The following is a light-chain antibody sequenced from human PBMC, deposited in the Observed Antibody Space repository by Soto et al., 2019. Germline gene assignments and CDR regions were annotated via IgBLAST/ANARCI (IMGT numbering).Light chain of an antibody. CDR3: QQYASLVT. CDR2: GAS. CDR1: QSFSSTF. V-gene: IGKV3-20*01. J-gene: IGKJ1*01. Sequence: EILLTQSPGSLSLSPGDRATLSCRASQSFSSTFFAWYQQKPGQAPRLLIYGASSRATGIPDRFSGSGSGTDFTLTISRLEPEDFSVYYCQQYASLVTFGQGTKVEIK.